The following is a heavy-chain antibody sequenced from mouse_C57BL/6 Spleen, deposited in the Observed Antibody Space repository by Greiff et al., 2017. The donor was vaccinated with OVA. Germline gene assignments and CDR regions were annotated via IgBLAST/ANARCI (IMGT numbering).Heavy chain of an antibody. CDR3: TRRGAKYCDV. V-gene: IGHV1-15*01. CDR2: IDPETGGT. J-gene: IGHJ1*03. D-gene: IGHD1-1*01. CDR1: GYTFTDYE. Sequence: QVQLQQSGAELVRPGASVTLSCKASGYTFTDYEMHWVKQTPVHGLEWIGAIDPETGGTAYNQKFKGKAILTADKSSSTAYMALRSLTSEDSAVYYCTRRGAKYCDVWGTGTTVTVSS.